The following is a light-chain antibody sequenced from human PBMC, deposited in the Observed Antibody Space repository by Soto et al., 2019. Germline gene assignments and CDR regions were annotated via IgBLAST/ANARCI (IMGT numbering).Light chain of an antibody. CDR1: SSDVGGYNY. Sequence: QSALTQPPSASGSPGQSVTISCTGTSSDVGGYNYVSWYQQHPGKAPKLIIYEVTKRPSGVPDRFSGSKSGNTASLTVSGLQAEDEADYYCSSSAGNINVFGGGTKVTVL. V-gene: IGLV2-8*01. CDR2: EVT. CDR3: SSSAGNINV. J-gene: IGLJ2*01.